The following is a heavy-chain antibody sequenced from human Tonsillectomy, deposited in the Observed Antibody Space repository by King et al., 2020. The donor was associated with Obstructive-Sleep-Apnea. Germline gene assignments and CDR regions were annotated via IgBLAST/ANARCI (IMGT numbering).Heavy chain of an antibody. CDR1: GFTFSSYD. D-gene: IGHD2-15*01. CDR2: IGTAGGT. CDR3: ARVDCSGGSCRFDY. J-gene: IGHJ4*02. V-gene: IGHV3-13*04. Sequence: VQLVESGGGLVQPGGSLRLSCAASGFTFSSYDMHWVRQATGKGLEWVSAIGTAGGTYYPGSVKGRFTISRENAKNSLYLQMNSLRAGDTAVYYCARVDCSGGSCRFDYWGQGTLVTVSS.